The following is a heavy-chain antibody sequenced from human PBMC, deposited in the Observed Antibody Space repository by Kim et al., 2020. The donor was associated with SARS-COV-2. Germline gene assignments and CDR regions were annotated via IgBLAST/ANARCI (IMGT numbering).Heavy chain of an antibody. Sequence: SETLSLTCTVSGYSISSGYYWGWIRQPPGKGLEWIGSIYHSGSTYYNPSLKSRVTISVDTSKNQFSLKLSSVTAADTAVYYCASFQYSGSYPFDYWGQGTLVTVSS. CDR2: IYHSGST. J-gene: IGHJ4*02. V-gene: IGHV4-38-2*02. CDR3: ASFQYSGSYPFDY. D-gene: IGHD1-26*01. CDR1: GYSISSGYY.